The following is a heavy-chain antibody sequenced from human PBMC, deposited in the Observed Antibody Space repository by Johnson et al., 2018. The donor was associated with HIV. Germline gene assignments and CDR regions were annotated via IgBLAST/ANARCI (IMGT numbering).Heavy chain of an antibody. CDR3: AKDVIMITFGGIFDI. V-gene: IGHV3-30*04. J-gene: IGHJ3*02. Sequence: QVHLVESGGGVVQPGRSLRLSCAASGFSFSPYALHWVRQTPGKGLEWVAVISHDGSKKYYADSVEGRFTISRDNSKNTLYLQMNSLRAEDTAVYYCAKDVIMITFGGIFDIWGQGTRVTVSS. CDR2: ISHDGSKK. D-gene: IGHD3-16*01. CDR1: GFSFSPYA.